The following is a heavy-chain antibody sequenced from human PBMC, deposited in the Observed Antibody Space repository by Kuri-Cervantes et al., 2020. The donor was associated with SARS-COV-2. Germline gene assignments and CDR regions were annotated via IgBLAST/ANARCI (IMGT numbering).Heavy chain of an antibody. CDR3: ASLLSGGGAHLYFFQMDA. J-gene: IGHJ6*04. V-gene: IGHV3-7*01. CDR2: IKQDGSEK. D-gene: IGHD3-16*01. Sequence: GESLKSPGAASGFTFSSYWMSWVRQAPGKGLEWGDNIKQDGSEKYYVDSVKGRFTISRDNAKNSLYLQMNSLRAEDTAVYYCASLLSGGGAHLYFFQMDAWGKGTSVTVSS. CDR1: GFTFSSYW.